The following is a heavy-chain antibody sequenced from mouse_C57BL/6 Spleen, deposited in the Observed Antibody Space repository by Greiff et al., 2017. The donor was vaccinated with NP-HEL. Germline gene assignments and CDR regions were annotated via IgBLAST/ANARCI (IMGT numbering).Heavy chain of an antibody. V-gene: IGHV5-9-1*02. J-gene: IGHJ3*01. CDR2: ISSGGDYI. Sequence: EVHLVESGEGLVKPGGSLKLSCAASGFTFSSYAMSWVRQTPEKRLEWVAYISSGGDYIYYADTVKGRFTISRDNARNTLYLQMSSLKSEDTAMYYCTRDQIYYYGSSSLFAYWGQGTLVTVSA. CDR3: TRDQIYYYGSSSLFAY. CDR1: GFTFSSYA. D-gene: IGHD1-1*01.